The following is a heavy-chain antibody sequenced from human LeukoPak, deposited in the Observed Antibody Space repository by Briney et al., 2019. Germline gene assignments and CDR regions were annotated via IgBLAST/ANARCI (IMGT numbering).Heavy chain of an antibody. CDR1: GFTFSHYG. CDR3: ARAGAYHFDN. V-gene: IGHV3-74*01. Sequence: PGRSLRLSCAASGFTFSHYGMHWVRQAPGKGLVWVSIINTDTRGTYYADSVKGRFTISRDNAKNTLYLQMNSLRAEDTAVYYCARAGAYHFDNWGQGTLVTVSS. D-gene: IGHD3-16*01. CDR2: INTDTRGT. J-gene: IGHJ4*02.